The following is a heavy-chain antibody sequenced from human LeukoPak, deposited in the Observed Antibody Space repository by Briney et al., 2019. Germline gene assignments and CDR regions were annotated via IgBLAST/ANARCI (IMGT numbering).Heavy chain of an antibody. Sequence: GGSLRLSCAASGFTFSSYWMHWVRQVPGKGLVWVSRINPGGSSTAYADSVRGRFTISRDNAKNTLYLQMNSLRADDTAVYYCARGSWFGELSLDYWGQGTLVTVSS. CDR2: INPGGSST. V-gene: IGHV3-74*01. CDR1: GFTFSSYW. CDR3: ARGSWFGELSLDY. D-gene: IGHD3-10*01. J-gene: IGHJ4*02.